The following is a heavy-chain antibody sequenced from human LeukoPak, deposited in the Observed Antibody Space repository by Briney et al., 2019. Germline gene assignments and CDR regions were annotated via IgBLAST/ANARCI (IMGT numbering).Heavy chain of an antibody. Sequence: PSETLSLTCTVSGGSISSYYWSWIRQPPGKGLEWIGYIYTSGSTNYNPSLKSRVTISVDTSKNQFSLKLSSVTAADTAVYYCARHYRRRELLEDGCSYFDYWGQGTLVTVSS. J-gene: IGHJ4*02. CDR2: IYTSGST. CDR1: GGSISSYY. V-gene: IGHV4-4*09. CDR3: ARHYRRRELLEDGCSYFDY. D-gene: IGHD5-24*01.